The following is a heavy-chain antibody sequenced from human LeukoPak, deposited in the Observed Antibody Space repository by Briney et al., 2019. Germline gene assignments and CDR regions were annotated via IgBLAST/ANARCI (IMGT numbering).Heavy chain of an antibody. J-gene: IGHJ3*02. CDR1: GGTFNNFA. D-gene: IGHD6-13*01. CDR3: ARGPHTSSWYKHAFDI. V-gene: IGHV1-69*13. Sequence: ASVKVSCKASGGTFNNFAICWVRQAPGQGLEWMGGIFPVFGTPTYARKFQGRVTITADESTRTAHMELSSLRSDDTAVYYCARGPHTSSWYKHAFDIWAQGTMVTVSS. CDR2: IFPVFGTP.